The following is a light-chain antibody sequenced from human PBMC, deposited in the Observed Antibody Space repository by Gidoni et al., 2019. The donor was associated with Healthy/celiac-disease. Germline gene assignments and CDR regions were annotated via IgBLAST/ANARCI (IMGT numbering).Light chain of an antibody. Sequence: DTQMTQSPSTLSASVGDRVTITCRASQSISSWLAWYQQKPGKAPKLLIYKASSLESGVPSRFSGSGSGTEFTLTISSLQPDDFATYYCQQYNSAWTFGQGTKVEIK. CDR2: KAS. V-gene: IGKV1-5*03. CDR1: QSISSW. CDR3: QQYNSAWT. J-gene: IGKJ1*01.